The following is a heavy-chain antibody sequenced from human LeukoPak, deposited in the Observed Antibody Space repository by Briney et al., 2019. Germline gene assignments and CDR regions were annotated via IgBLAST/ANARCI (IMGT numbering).Heavy chain of an antibody. CDR1: GYSISSGYY. D-gene: IGHD3-10*01. Sequence: SETLSLTCTVSGYSISSGYYWGWIRQPPGKGLEWIESIYHSGSTYYNPSLKSRVTISVDTSKNQFSLKLSPVTAADTAVYYCARDHLALWFGELFYRFDYWGQGTLVTVSS. CDR2: IYHSGST. V-gene: IGHV4-38-2*02. J-gene: IGHJ4*02. CDR3: ARDHLALWFGELFYRFDY.